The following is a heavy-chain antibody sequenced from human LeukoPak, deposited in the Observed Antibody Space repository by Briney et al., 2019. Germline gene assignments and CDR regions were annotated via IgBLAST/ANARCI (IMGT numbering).Heavy chain of an antibody. D-gene: IGHD4-11*01. CDR3: ARGLPTRVWYFDY. Sequence: PSETLSLTCTVSGGSISSYYWNWIRQPPGKGLEWIGYIFYSGTTNYNPSLKSRVSMSVDTSKNQFSLKLSSVTAADTAVYYCARGLPTRVWYFDYWGQGTLVTVSS. J-gene: IGHJ4*02. CDR2: IFYSGTT. CDR1: GGSISSYY. V-gene: IGHV4-59*08.